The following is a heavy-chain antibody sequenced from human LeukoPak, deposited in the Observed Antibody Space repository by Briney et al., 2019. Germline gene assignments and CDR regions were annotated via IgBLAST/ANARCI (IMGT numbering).Heavy chain of an antibody. CDR2: IYHSGST. CDR3: AAARILEWSTPNYGMDV. CDR1: GGSISSGGYS. J-gene: IGHJ6*02. D-gene: IGHD2-15*01. Sequence: SETLSLTCAVSGGSISSGGYSWSWIRQPPGKGLEWIGYIYHSGSTYYNPSLKSRVTISVDRSKNQFSLKLSSVTAADTAVYYCAAARILEWSTPNYGMDVWGQGTTVTVSS. V-gene: IGHV4-30-2*01.